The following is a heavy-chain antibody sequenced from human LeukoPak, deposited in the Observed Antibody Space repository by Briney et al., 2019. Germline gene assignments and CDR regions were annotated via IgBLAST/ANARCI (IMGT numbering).Heavy chain of an antibody. V-gene: IGHV4-30-2*01. CDR3: ARGPLYSSSSQLDY. CDR1: GGSISSGGYY. D-gene: IGHD6-6*01. Sequence: PSETQSLTCTVSGGSISSGGYYWSWIRQPPGKGLEWIGYIYHSGSTYYNPSLKSRVTISVDRSKNQFSLKLSSVTAADTAVYYCARGPLYSSSSQLDYWGQGTLVTVSS. J-gene: IGHJ4*02. CDR2: IYHSGST.